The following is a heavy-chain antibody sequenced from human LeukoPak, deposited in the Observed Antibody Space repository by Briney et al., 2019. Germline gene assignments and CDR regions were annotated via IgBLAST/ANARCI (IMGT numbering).Heavy chain of an antibody. Sequence: VASVKVSCKASGYTFTGYYMHWVRQAPGQGLEWMGWINPNSGGTNYAQKFQGRVTMTRDTSISTAYMELSRLRSDDTAEYYCARGELSVSHNLMDVWGQGTTVTVSS. V-gene: IGHV1-2*02. J-gene: IGHJ6*02. D-gene: IGHD1-26*01. CDR2: INPNSGGT. CDR3: ARGELSVSHNLMDV. CDR1: GYTFTGYY.